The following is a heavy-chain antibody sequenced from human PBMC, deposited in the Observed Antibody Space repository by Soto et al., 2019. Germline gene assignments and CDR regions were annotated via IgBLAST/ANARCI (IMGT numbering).Heavy chain of an antibody. D-gene: IGHD3-16*01. V-gene: IGHV3-74*01. J-gene: IGHJ6*02. CDR3: ASTYAYAEGYYWYGIDV. CDR1: GFTFSRYW. Sequence: PGGSLRLSCAASGFTFSRYWMHWVRQAPGKGLVWVSRISSYGSDTHYADSVKGRFTISRDNAKNTLYLQMNSLRADDTAVYYCASTYAYAEGYYWYGIDVWGQGTTVTVSS. CDR2: ISSYGSDT.